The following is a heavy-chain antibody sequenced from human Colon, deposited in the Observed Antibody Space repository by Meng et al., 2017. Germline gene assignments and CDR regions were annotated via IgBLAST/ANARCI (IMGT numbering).Heavy chain of an antibody. Sequence: GGSLRLSCAASGFTFGSYAMSWVRQTPGKGLEWVSTISGRGGSKYYPDSVKGRFTISRDNSKNTLSLQMNSLRGEDTAVYFCAKDSNYYDTSGYYSNAFDIWGQGTMVTVSS. V-gene: IGHV3-23*01. D-gene: IGHD3-22*01. CDR3: AKDSNYYDTSGYYSNAFDI. CDR1: GFTFGSYA. J-gene: IGHJ3*02. CDR2: ISGRGGSK.